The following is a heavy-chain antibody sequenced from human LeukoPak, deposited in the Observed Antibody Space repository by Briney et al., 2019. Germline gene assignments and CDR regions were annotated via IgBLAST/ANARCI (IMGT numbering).Heavy chain of an antibody. V-gene: IGHV4-4*07. CDR2: IYTSGST. Sequence: PSETLSLTCTVSGGSISSYYWSWIRQPAGKGLEWIGRIYTSGSTNYNPSLKSRVTMSVDTSKNQFSLKLSSVTAADTAVYYCARDGGRDCSSTSCYGLSDWFDPWGQGTLVTVSS. D-gene: IGHD2-2*01. CDR1: GGSISSYY. CDR3: ARDGGRDCSSTSCYGLSDWFDP. J-gene: IGHJ5*02.